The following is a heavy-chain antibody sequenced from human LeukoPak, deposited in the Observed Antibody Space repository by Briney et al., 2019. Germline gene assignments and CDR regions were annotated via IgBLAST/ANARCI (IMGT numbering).Heavy chain of an antibody. CDR2: IYYSGST. Sequence: SGTRSLPGPVSGGSISSSSYYWGWVRPPPGKGLGWVGSIYYSGSTYYNPSLKSRVTISVDTSKNQFFLKLSSVTAADTAVYYCARDSPGGSGSYYGYWGQGTLVTVSS. CDR3: ARDSPGGSGSYYGY. D-gene: IGHD3-10*01. CDR1: GGSISSSSYY. V-gene: IGHV4-39*02. J-gene: IGHJ4*02.